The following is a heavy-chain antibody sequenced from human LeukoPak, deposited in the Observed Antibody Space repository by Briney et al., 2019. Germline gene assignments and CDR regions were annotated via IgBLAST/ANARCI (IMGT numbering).Heavy chain of an antibody. V-gene: IGHV3-23*01. J-gene: IGHJ4*02. D-gene: IGHD4-11*01. CDR3: AKNSITVTTYFDY. CDR2: ISGSGGST. Sequence: GGSLRLSXAASGFTFSNVWMAWVRQAPGKGLEWVSAISGSGGSTYYADSVKGRFTISRDNSKNTLYLQMNSLRAEDTAVYYCAKNSITVTTYFDYWGQGTLVTVSS. CDR1: GFTFSNVW.